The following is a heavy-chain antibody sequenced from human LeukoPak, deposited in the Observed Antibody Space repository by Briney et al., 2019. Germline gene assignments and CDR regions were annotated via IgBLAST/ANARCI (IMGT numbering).Heavy chain of an antibody. CDR1: GFTFSSYS. Sequence: GGSLRLSRADSGFTFSSYSMNWVRQAPGKGLEWVSYISSSSSTIYYADSVKGRFTISRDNAKNSLYLQMNSLRDEDTAVYYCARGYSGSRGAFDIWGQGTMVTVSS. J-gene: IGHJ3*02. D-gene: IGHD1-26*01. CDR2: ISSSSSTI. V-gene: IGHV3-48*02. CDR3: ARGYSGSRGAFDI.